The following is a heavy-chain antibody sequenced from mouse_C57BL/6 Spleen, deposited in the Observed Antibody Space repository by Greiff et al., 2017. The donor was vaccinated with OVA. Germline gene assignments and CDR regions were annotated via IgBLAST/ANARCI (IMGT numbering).Heavy chain of an antibody. CDR3: TKHLYDGYYAYAMDY. V-gene: IGHV1-72*01. J-gene: IGHJ4*01. D-gene: IGHD2-3*01. Sequence: VQLQQPGAELVKPGASVKLSCKASGYTFTSYWMHWVQQRPGRGLEWIGRIDPNGGGTKYTEKFKSKATLTVDKPSSTAYMQLSRLTSEDTAVYNGTKHLYDGYYAYAMDYWGQGTSVTVSS. CDR2: IDPNGGGT. CDR1: GYTFTSYW.